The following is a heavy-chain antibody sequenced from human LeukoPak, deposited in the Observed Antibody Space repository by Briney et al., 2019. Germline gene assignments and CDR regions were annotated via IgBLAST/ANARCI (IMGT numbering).Heavy chain of an antibody. CDR3: AKTLGYCSGGSCYPFDY. V-gene: IGHV3-23*01. CDR2: ISESGNS. Sequence: GGSLRLSCAASGFSFNNFAMSWVRQAPGRGLEWVSTISESGNSYYADSVKGRFTISRDNSKNTLYLQMNSLRAEDTAVYYCAKTLGYCSGGSCYPFDYWGQGTLVTVSS. D-gene: IGHD2-15*01. J-gene: IGHJ4*02. CDR1: GFSFNNFA.